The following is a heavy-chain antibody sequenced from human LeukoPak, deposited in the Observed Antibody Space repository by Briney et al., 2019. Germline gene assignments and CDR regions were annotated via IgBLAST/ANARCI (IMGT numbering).Heavy chain of an antibody. V-gene: IGHV1-8*03. CDR3: ARGDRQQLTESNWFDP. J-gene: IGHJ5*02. Sequence: GASVKVSCKASGGTFNDYAFNWVRQATGQGLEWMGWMNPNSGNTGYAQKFQGRVTITRNTSISTAYMELSSLRSEDTAVYYCARGDRQQLTESNWFDPWGQGTLVTVSS. CDR2: MNPNSGNT. CDR1: GGTFNDYA. D-gene: IGHD6-13*01.